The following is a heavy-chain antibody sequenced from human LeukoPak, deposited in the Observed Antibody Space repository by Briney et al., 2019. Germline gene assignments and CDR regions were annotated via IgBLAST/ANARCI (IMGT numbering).Heavy chain of an antibody. CDR2: IYYSGST. D-gene: IGHD3-22*01. Sequence: SETLSLTCTVSGGSISSYYWSWIRQPPGKGLEWIGYIYYSGSTNYSPSLKSRVTISVDTSKNQFSLKLSSVTAADTAVYYCARDGENYYDSSGPRRGYFDLWGRGTLVTVSS. J-gene: IGHJ2*01. V-gene: IGHV4-59*01. CDR1: GGSISSYY. CDR3: ARDGENYYDSSGPRRGYFDL.